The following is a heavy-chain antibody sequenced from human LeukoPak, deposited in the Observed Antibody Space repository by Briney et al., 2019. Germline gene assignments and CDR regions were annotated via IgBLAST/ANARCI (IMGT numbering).Heavy chain of an antibody. J-gene: IGHJ3*02. CDR1: GYTFTSYG. Sequence: GASVKVSCKASGYTFTSYGISWVRQAPGQGREWMGWISAYNGNTNYAQKLQGRVTMTTDTSTSTAYMELRSLRSDDTAVYYCARSEMATIGDDAFDIWGQGTMVTVSS. V-gene: IGHV1-18*01. D-gene: IGHD5-24*01. CDR2: ISAYNGNT. CDR3: ARSEMATIGDDAFDI.